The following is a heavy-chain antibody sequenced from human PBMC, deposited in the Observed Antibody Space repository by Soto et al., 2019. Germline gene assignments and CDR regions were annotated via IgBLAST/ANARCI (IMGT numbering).Heavy chain of an antibody. V-gene: IGHV4-31*11. CDR3: AKSLPGGTIYYMDV. CDR2: VYYSWSA. D-gene: IGHD1-26*01. J-gene: IGHJ6*03. Sequence: QVQLRESGPGLVKPSETLSLTCAVSGGSITSGGSYWSWVRQHPGKGLEWIGHVYYSWSAYYNPSRKSRVAISVDTSKNLFSLRVNYVTAAVTAVYYCAKSLPGGTIYYMDVWGEGPTIPGSS. CDR1: GGSITSGGSY.